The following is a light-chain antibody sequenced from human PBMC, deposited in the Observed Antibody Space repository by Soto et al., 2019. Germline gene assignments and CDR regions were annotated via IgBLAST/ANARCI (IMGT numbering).Light chain of an antibody. V-gene: IGKV3-15*01. Sequence: EIVMTQSPATLSVSPGERATLSCRASQSISTNLAWYQQKVGQAPRLLIYGASTRATGIPAKFSGSGSGKEFALTISSLQSEDFAVYYCQQYNNWPQGTFGQGTKVEIK. CDR2: GAS. J-gene: IGKJ1*01. CDR3: QQYNNWPQGT. CDR1: QSISTN.